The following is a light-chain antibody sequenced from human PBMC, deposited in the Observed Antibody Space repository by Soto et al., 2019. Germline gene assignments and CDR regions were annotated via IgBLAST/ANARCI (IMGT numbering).Light chain of an antibody. CDR3: QHYNSYSEA. Sequence: AIRMTQSPSSLFAATGDRVTISCRASQGISSYLAWYQQKPGKAPKLLIYAASTLQSGVPSRFSGSGSGTDFTLTISCLQSDDFATYYCQHYNSYSEAFGQGTKVDI. J-gene: IGKJ1*01. V-gene: IGKV1-8*01. CDR1: QGISSY. CDR2: AAS.